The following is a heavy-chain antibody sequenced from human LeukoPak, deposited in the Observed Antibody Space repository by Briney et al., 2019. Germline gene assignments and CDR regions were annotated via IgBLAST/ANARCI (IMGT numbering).Heavy chain of an antibody. Sequence: PGGSLRLSCAASAFSFSNYAMSWVRQAPGKGLEWVSTISTSGGSTYYADSVKGRFTISRDNSKNTLWLQTDSLGAEDTAVYYCAKVSNFWSGYYPYYFDYWGQGTLVTVSS. CDR3: AKVSNFWSGYYPYYFDY. D-gene: IGHD3-3*01. V-gene: IGHV3-23*01. CDR1: AFSFSNYA. J-gene: IGHJ4*02. CDR2: ISTSGGST.